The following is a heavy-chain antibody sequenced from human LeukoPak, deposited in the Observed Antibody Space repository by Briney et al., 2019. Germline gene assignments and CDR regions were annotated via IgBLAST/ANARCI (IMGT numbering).Heavy chain of an antibody. CDR3: ARLWFGEFTFDI. V-gene: IGHV4-39*01. Sequence: PSETLSLTCAVYGGSFSGYYWGWIRQPPGKGLEWIGSIYYSGSTYYNPSLKSRVTISVDTSKNQFSLKLSSVTAADTAVYYCARLWFGEFTFDIWGQGTMVTVSS. D-gene: IGHD3-10*01. CDR1: GGSFSGYY. J-gene: IGHJ3*02. CDR2: IYYSGST.